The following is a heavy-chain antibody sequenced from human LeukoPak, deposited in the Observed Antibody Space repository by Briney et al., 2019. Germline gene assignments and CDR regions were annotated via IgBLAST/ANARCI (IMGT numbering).Heavy chain of an antibody. CDR3: ASYGEYYYDSSGYYRLLDY. V-gene: IGHV4-59*08. CDR1: GGSISNYY. D-gene: IGHD3-22*01. CDR2: IYYSGST. J-gene: IGHJ4*02. Sequence: SETLSLTCTVSGGSISNYYWSWIRQPPGKGLEWIGYIYYSGSTNYNPSLKSRVTISVDTSKNQFSLKLSSVTAAGTAVYYCASYGEYYYDSSGYYRLLDYWGQGTLVTVSS.